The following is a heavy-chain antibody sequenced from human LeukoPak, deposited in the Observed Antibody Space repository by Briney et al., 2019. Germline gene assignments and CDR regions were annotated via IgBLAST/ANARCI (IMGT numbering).Heavy chain of an antibody. Sequence: SETLSLTCTVSGGSISSYYWSWIRQPPGKGLEWIGYIYYSGSTNYNPSLKSRVTISVDTSKNQFSLKLSSVTAADTAVYYCARVHAGYYYYYYMDVWAKGPRSPSP. J-gene: IGHJ6*03. V-gene: IGHV4-59*01. D-gene: IGHD2-8*01. CDR2: IYYSGST. CDR3: ARVHAGYYYYYYMDV. CDR1: GGSISSYY.